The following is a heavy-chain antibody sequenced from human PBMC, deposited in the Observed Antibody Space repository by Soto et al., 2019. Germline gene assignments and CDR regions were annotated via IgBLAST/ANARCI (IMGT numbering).Heavy chain of an antibody. Sequence: SETLSLTCAVYGGSFSGYYWSWIRQPPGKGLEWIGEINHSGSTNYNPSLKSRVTISVDTSKNQFSLKLSSVTAADTAVYYCAREFGIVGVEAAKAFDIWGQGKMVTVSS. CDR3: AREFGIVGVEAAKAFDI. CDR2: INHSGST. V-gene: IGHV4-34*01. CDR1: GGSFSGYY. D-gene: IGHD2-15*01. J-gene: IGHJ3*02.